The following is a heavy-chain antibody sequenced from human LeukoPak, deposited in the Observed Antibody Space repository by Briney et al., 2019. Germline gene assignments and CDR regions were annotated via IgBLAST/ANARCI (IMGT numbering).Heavy chain of an antibody. CDR3: ASSTGATLNY. CDR2: IYYSGST. D-gene: IGHD1-26*01. Sequence: SETLSLTCTVSGGSISTYYWSWIRQPPGKGLEWIGYIYYSGSTNYNPSLKSRVTISVDTSKNQFSLKLTSVTAADTAVYYCASSTGATLNYWGQGTLVTVSS. J-gene: IGHJ4*02. V-gene: IGHV4-59*08. CDR1: GGSISTYY.